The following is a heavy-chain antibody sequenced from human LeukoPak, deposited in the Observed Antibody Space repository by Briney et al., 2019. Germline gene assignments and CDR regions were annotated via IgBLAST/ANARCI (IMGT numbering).Heavy chain of an antibody. J-gene: IGHJ4*02. CDR1: GGSISSSSYY. D-gene: IGHD6-19*01. V-gene: IGHV4-39*07. CDR3: AREVVAGTSYYFDY. CDR2: IYYSGST. Sequence: PSETLSLTCTVSGGSISSSSYYWGWIRQPPGKGLEWIGSIYYSGSTYYNPSLKSRVTISVDTSKNQFSLKLSSVTAADTAVYYCAREVVAGTSYYFDYWGQGTLVTVSS.